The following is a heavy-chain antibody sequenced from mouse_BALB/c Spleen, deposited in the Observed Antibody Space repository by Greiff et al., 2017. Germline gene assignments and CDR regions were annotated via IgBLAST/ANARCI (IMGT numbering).Heavy chain of an antibody. CDR1: GYTFTSYV. D-gene: IGHD2-4*01. CDR3: AREGITTRFYAMDY. Sequence: EVQLQQSGPELVKPGASVKMSCKASGYTFTSYVMHWVKQKPGQGLEWIGYINPYNDGTKYNEKFKGKATLTSDKSSSTAYMELSSLTSEDSAVYYCAREGITTRFYAMDYWGQGTSVTVSS. J-gene: IGHJ4*01. V-gene: IGHV1-14*01. CDR2: INPYNDGT.